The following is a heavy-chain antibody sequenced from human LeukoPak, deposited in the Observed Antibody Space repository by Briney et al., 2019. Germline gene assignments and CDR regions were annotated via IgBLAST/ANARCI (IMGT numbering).Heavy chain of an antibody. Sequence: PGGSLRLSCAASGFTFSSYWMSWVRLAPGKGLEGVANIKEDGSERNYVDSVKGRFTISRDNAKNSLYLQMNSLRVADTAVYYCVSEGYNYYGMDVWGQGTTVTVSS. CDR1: GFTFSSYW. CDR2: IKEDGSER. J-gene: IGHJ6*02. V-gene: IGHV3-7*01. CDR3: VSEGYNYYGMDV.